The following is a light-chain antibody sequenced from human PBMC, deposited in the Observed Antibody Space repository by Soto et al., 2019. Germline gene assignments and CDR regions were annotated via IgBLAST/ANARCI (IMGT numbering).Light chain of an antibody. CDR2: KAS. J-gene: IGKJ1*01. CDR3: QHYNSYSEA. Sequence: DIKVTQSPPTLSASVGDRVTITCRASQTISTWMAWYQQKPGKAPKLLIYKASTLKSGVPSRFSGSGSGTEFTLTISSLQPDDFATYYCQHYNSYSEAFGQGTKVAIK. CDR1: QTISTW. V-gene: IGKV1-5*03.